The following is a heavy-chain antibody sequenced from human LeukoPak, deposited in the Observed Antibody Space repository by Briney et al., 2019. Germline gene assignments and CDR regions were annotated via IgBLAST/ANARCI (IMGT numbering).Heavy chain of an antibody. CDR3: ARGCSSSSCYDSWVMYYAMDV. CDR1: GHTFTNYA. J-gene: IGHJ6*02. D-gene: IGHD2-2*01. CDR2: IRAFISNT. V-gene: IGHV1-18*01. Sequence: ASVKVSCEAPGHTFTNYAFNWVRQAPGHGLEWMGWIRAFISNTKYAQKSQGRVTMTTDKSTSTVYMELRSLTSDDTAIYYCARGCSSSSCYDSWVMYYAMDVWGQGTTVTVSS.